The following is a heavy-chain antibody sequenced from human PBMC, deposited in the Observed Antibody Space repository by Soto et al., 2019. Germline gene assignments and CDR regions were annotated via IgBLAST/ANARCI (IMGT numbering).Heavy chain of an antibody. CDR1: AGTCSSYT. CDR2: IIPILGIA. Sequence: SVKVSCQASAGTCSSYTISWSRQAPGRGLVWMGRIIPILGIANYAQKFQGRFTITADKSTSTAYMELSRLRSEDTAVYDCTTETGIRTCVKNSDNNNEREMRIW. D-gene: IGHD1-1*01. V-gene: IGHV1-69*04. J-gene: IGHJ3*02. CDR3: TTETGIRTCVKNSDNNNEREMRI.